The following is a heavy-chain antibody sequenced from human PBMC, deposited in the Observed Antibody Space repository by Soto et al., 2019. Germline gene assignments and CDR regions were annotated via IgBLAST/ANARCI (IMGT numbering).Heavy chain of an antibody. Sequence: GGSLRLSCAASGFTFSNYAMTWVRQAPGKGPEWISTVNNGGGGTYYADSVKGRFTISRDNSKNTLYLQVSSLRAEDTATYFCAKDLRPDGRYDLDYWGQGTLVTVSS. CDR3: AKDLRPDGRYDLDY. J-gene: IGHJ4*02. D-gene: IGHD3-3*01. CDR1: GFTFSNYA. V-gene: IGHV3-23*01. CDR2: VNNGGGGT.